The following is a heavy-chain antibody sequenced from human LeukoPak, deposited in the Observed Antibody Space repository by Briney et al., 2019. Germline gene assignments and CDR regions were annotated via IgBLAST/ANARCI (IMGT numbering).Heavy chain of an antibody. J-gene: IGHJ4*02. CDR2: ISYDGSNK. D-gene: IGHD2-21*02. Sequence: GGSLRLSCAASGFTFSSYAMHWVRQAPGKGLEWVAVISYDGSNKYYADSVKGRFTTSRATAKNYLYLQMHSLRAEDTAVYYCASGHIVVVTAIHDWGQGTLVTVAS. CDR3: ASGHIVVVTAIHD. CDR1: GFTFSSYA. V-gene: IGHV3-30*04.